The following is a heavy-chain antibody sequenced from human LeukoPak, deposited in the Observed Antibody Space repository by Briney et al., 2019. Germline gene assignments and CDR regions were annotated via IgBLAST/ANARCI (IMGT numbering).Heavy chain of an antibody. Sequence: ASVKVSFKASGYTFTSYYMHWVRQAPGKGLEWMGGFDPEDGETIYAQKFQGRVTMTEDTSTDTAYMELSSLRAEDTALYYCAKDGFGYRDAFDIWGQGTMVTVSS. J-gene: IGHJ3*02. CDR1: GYTFTSYY. CDR2: FDPEDGET. D-gene: IGHD5-18*01. CDR3: AKDGFGYRDAFDI. V-gene: IGHV1-24*01.